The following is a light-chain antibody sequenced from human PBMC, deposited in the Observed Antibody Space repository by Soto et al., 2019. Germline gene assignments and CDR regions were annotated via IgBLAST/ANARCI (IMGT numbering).Light chain of an antibody. Sequence: EIVLTQSPATLSLSPGERATLSCRASQSVSSYLAWYQQKPGQVPRLVIYDASNRATGIPGRFSGSGSGTDFTLTISSLEPEDFGVYYCQQYNNWPPWTFGQGTKVEIK. CDR2: DAS. J-gene: IGKJ1*01. V-gene: IGKV3-11*01. CDR3: QQYNNWPPWT. CDR1: QSVSSY.